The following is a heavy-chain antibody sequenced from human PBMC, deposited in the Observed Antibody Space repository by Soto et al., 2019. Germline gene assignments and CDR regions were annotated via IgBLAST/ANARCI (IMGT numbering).Heavy chain of an antibody. CDR2: IKQDGSEK. CDR1: GFTFSSYW. Sequence: GGSLRLSCAASGFTFSSYWMSWVRQAPGKGLEWVANIKQDGSEKYYVDSVKGRFTISRDNAKNSLYLQMNSLRAEDTAVYYCARDKHGVVVVAATIDYWGQGTLVTVSS. CDR3: ARDKHGVVVVAATIDY. D-gene: IGHD2-15*01. J-gene: IGHJ4*02. V-gene: IGHV3-7*01.